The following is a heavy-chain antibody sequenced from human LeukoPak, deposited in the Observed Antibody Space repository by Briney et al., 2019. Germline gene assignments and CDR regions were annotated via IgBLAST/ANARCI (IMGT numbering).Heavy chain of an antibody. CDR1: GGSISSYY. D-gene: IGHD3-10*01. J-gene: IGHJ4*02. CDR2: IYHSGST. V-gene: IGHV4-59*12. Sequence: SETLSLTCTVSGGSISSYYWSWIRQPPGKGLEWIGYIYHSGSTYYNPSLKSRVTISMDTSKNQFSLKLSSVTAADTAVYYCARDLTNYGSGSYDYWGQGTLVTVSS. CDR3: ARDLTNYGSGSYDY.